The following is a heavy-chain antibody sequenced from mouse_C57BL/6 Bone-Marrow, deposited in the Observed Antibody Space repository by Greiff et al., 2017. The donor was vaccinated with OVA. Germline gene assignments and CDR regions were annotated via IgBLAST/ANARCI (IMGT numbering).Heavy chain of an antibody. CDR3: AAIYYYGSSPWYFDV. J-gene: IGHJ1*03. V-gene: IGHV1-76*01. D-gene: IGHD1-1*01. CDR2: IYPGSGNT. Sequence: QVHVKQSGAELVRPGASVKLSCKASGYTFTDYYINWVKQRPGQGLEWIARIYPGSGNTYYNEKFKGKATLTAEKSSSTAYMQLSSLTSEDSAVYFCAAIYYYGSSPWYFDVWGTGTTVTVSS. CDR1: GYTFTDYY.